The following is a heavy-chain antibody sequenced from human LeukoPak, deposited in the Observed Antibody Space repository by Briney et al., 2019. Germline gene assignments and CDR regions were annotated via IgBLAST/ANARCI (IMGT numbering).Heavy chain of an antibody. Sequence: PSQTLSLTCTVSGGSISSGNYYWSWIRQPAGKGLEWIGYIYYSGSTNYNPSLKSRVTISVDTSKNQFSLKLSSVTAADTAVYYCARLGGYSGYDLDYWGQGTLVTVSS. CDR1: GGSISSGNYY. V-gene: IGHV4-61*10. CDR3: ARLGGYSGYDLDY. CDR2: IYYSGST. D-gene: IGHD5-12*01. J-gene: IGHJ4*02.